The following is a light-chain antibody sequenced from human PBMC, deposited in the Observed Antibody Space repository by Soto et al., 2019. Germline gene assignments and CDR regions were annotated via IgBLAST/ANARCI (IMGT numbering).Light chain of an antibody. CDR1: QDIRNY. J-gene: IGKJ2*01. V-gene: IGKV1-33*01. CDR3: QQYDNLSYT. CDR2: DAS. Sequence: DIQITQSPSFLAASVGDRVTITCQASQDIRNYLNWYQQKPGKAPSLLIYDASNLETGVPSRFSGSGFGTDFTFTISSLQPEDIATYYCQQYDNLSYTFGQGTKLEIK.